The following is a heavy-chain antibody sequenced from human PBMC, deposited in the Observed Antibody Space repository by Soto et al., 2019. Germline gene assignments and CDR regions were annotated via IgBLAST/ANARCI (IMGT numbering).Heavy chain of an antibody. CDR3: ARGDGSPYYMDV. CDR1: GGSISSSSYY. Sequence: PSETLSLTCTVSGGSISSSSYYWGWIRQPPGKGLEWIGSIYYSGSTYYNPSLKSRVTISVDTSKNQFSLRLSSVTAADTAVYYCARGDGSPYYMDVWGKGTTVTVSS. J-gene: IGHJ6*03. CDR2: IYYSGST. D-gene: IGHD1-26*01. V-gene: IGHV4-39*01.